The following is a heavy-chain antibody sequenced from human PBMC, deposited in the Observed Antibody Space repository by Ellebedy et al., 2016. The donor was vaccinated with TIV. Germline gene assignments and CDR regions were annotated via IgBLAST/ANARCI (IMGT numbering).Heavy chain of an antibody. J-gene: IGHJ5*01. V-gene: IGHV3-33*01. CDR2: IWSDGSGK. CDR3: TRGGSMIRGYPIDF. CDR1: GFTFRDYA. Sequence: GESLKISCAASGFTFRDYAMHWVRQTPGKGLEWTAVIWSDGSGKNYADSVKGRITISRDNSKNTLDLEMDTLIAEDTAVYFCTRGGSMIRGYPIDFWGHGTLVTVSS. D-gene: IGHD3-22*01.